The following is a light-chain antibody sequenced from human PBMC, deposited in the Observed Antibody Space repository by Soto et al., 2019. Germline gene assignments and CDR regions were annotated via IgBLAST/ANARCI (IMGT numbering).Light chain of an antibody. V-gene: IGKV1-5*03. CDR3: QQYNGDSVS. CDR1: QSISDW. Sequence: DIQMTQSPSTLSASVGDRLTITCRASQSISDWLAWYQQKPGKAPKLLIYKASNLESGVPSRFSGSGSGTEFTLTIRSLQPDDFATYYCQQYNGDSVSFGQGTKLEIK. CDR2: KAS. J-gene: IGKJ2*01.